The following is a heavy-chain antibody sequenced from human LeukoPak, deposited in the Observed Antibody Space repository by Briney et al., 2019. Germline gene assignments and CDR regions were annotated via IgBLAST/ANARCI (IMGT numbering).Heavy chain of an antibody. Sequence: ASVKVSCKASGYTFTGYYMHWVRQAPGQGLEWMGWINPNSGVTNDAQKFQGRVTMTRDTSISTAYMELSRLRSDDTAVYYCARGGYYDFSVGYYYGLDVWDQGTTVTVSS. CDR3: ARGGYYDFSVGYYYGLDV. J-gene: IGHJ6*02. V-gene: IGHV1-2*02. D-gene: IGHD3-3*01. CDR2: INPNSGVT. CDR1: GYTFTGYY.